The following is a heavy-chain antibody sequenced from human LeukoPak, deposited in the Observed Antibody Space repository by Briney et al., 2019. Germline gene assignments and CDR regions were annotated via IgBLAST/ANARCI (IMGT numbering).Heavy chain of an antibody. Sequence: SETLSLTCTVSGGSISSYYWSWIRQPPGKGLEWIGYIYYSGSTNYKPSLKSRVTISVDTSKNQFSLKLSSVTAADTAVYYCARGGYYGSGNDFRFDPWGQGTQVTVSS. CDR2: IYYSGST. CDR3: ARGGYYGSGNDFRFDP. J-gene: IGHJ5*02. CDR1: GGSISSYY. D-gene: IGHD3-10*01. V-gene: IGHV4-59*01.